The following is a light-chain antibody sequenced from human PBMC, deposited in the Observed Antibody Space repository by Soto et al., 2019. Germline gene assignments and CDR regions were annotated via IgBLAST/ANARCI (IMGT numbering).Light chain of an antibody. J-gene: IGKJ1*01. Sequence: AIQMTQSPSSLSASVGDRVTVTCRASQGIRDDLGWYQQKPGQAPKLQIYAASSLQTGVPSRFSGSGSGTDFTLTISSLQPEDFASYYCLQDYNYPRTFGQGTKVEIK. CDR3: LQDYNYPRT. CDR1: QGIRDD. CDR2: AAS. V-gene: IGKV1-6*01.